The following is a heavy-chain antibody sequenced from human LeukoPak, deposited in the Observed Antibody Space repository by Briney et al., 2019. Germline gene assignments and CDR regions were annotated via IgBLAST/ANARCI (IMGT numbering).Heavy chain of an antibody. J-gene: IGHJ5*02. CDR2: ISAYNGDT. CDR3: AREGVLGYCSGGSCYTWFDP. CDR1: GYTFTSYG. V-gene: IGHV1-18*01. D-gene: IGHD2-15*01. Sequence: GASVKVSCKASGYTFTSYGISWVRQAPGQGLERMGWISAYNGDTNYAQKLQGRVTMTTDTSTSTAYMELRSLRSDDTAVYYCAREGVLGYCSGGSCYTWFDPWGQGTLVTVSS.